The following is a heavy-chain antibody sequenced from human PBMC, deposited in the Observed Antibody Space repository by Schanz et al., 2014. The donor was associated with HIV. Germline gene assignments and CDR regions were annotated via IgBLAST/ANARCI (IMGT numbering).Heavy chain of an antibody. V-gene: IGHV3-30*18. CDR3: AKDRNYYDNRYLGKGNYYYYYGMDV. J-gene: IGHJ6*02. CDR1: GFNFNSYG. D-gene: IGHD3-22*01. Sequence: QGQLVESGGGVVQPGRSLRLSCVASGFNFNSYGMHWVRQAPGKGLEWVAVISYDGRNKYYADSVKGRFTISRDNSKNTLYLQVKSLRAEDTAVYYCAKDRNYYDNRYLGKGNYYYYYGMDVWGQGTTVTVSS. CDR2: ISYDGRNK.